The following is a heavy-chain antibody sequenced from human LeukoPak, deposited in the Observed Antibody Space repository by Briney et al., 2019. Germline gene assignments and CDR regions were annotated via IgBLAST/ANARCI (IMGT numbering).Heavy chain of an antibody. CDR3: AREGGGSSGYYDFDI. V-gene: IGHV1-2*02. D-gene: IGHD3-22*01. J-gene: IGHJ3*02. Sequence: ASVKVSCKASGFTFSGYYMHWVRQAPGQGFEWMGWINPNSGGTNYVQKFQGRVTMTRDTSISTAYMELSRLRSDDTAVYYCAREGGGSSGYYDFDIWGQGTMVTVSS. CDR1: GFTFSGYY. CDR2: INPNSGGT.